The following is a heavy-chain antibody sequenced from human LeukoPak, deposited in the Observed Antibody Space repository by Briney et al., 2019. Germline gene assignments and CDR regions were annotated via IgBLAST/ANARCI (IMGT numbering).Heavy chain of an antibody. J-gene: IGHJ4*02. CDR1: GFTFSSSA. Sequence: PGGSLRLSCAASGFTFSSSAMSWVRQAPGKGLEWVSAISGSGGSTYYADSVKGRFTISRDNSKNTLYLQMNSVRAEDTAVYYCARYMDTAMLIPFDCWGQGTLFTVSS. CDR2: ISGSGGST. V-gene: IGHV3-23*01. CDR3: ARYMDTAMLIPFDC. D-gene: IGHD5-18*01.